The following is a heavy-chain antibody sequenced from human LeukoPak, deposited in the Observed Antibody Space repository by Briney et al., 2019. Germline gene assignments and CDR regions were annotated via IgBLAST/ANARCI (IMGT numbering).Heavy chain of an antibody. CDR1: GYTFTSYY. J-gene: IGHJ4*02. V-gene: IGHV1-46*01. Sequence: ASVTVSFKASGYTFTSYYMHWVRQAPGQGLEWMGIINPSGGSTSYAQKFQGRVTMTRDTSTSTVYMELSSLRSEDTAVYYCARDFWGRQRGYSYGAPPQTHSHFDYWGQGTLVTVSS. CDR3: ARDFWGRQRGYSYGAPPQTHSHFDY. CDR2: INPSGGST. D-gene: IGHD5-18*01.